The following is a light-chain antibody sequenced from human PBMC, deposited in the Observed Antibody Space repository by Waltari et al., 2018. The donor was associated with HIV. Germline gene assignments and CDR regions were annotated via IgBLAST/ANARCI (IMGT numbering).Light chain of an antibody. CDR2: DVS. CDR3: SSYTTSSGI. J-gene: IGLJ1*01. V-gene: IGLV2-14*01. CDR1: SSDVGGYNY. Sequence: QSALTQPASVSGSPGQSITISCTGTSSDVGGYNYVSWYQQHPGKAPKLMIYDVSKRPSGVSNRFSGSKSGNTASLTISGLQAEDEADYYCSSYTTSSGIFGTGTKLTVL.